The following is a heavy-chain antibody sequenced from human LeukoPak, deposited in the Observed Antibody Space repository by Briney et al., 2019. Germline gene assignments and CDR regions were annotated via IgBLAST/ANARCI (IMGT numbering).Heavy chain of an antibody. CDR2: IYYSGST. J-gene: IGHJ4*02. CDR3: ARDRAGGDDY. CDR1: GGSISSYY. Sequence: ASETLSLTCTVSGGSISSYYWGWIRQPPGKGLEWIGSIYYSGSTYYNPSLKSRVTISVDTSKNQFSLKLSSVTAADTAVYYCARDRAGGDDYWGQGTLVTVSS. V-gene: IGHV4-39*07. D-gene: IGHD3-16*01.